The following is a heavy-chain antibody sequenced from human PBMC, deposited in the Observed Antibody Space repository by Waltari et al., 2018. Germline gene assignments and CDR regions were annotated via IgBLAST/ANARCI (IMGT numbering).Heavy chain of an antibody. D-gene: IGHD3-22*01. Sequence: EVQLVESGGGLVQPGRSLRLSCAASGFTFDDYALHWVRQAPGKGLEWVAGINWNMGSIGYGDSVKGRFTISRDNARNSLYLQMNSLTTEDTALYYCVKKNDEVYDRNGLVYDAFDMWGQGTMLTVSS. J-gene: IGHJ3*02. V-gene: IGHV3-9*01. CDR2: INWNMGSI. CDR3: VKKNDEVYDRNGLVYDAFDM. CDR1: GFTFDDYA.